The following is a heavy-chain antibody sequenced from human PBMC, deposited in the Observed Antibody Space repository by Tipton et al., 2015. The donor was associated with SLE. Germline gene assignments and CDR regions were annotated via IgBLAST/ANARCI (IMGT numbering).Heavy chain of an antibody. CDR3: ASREGYCSGGSCPRDYYYYMDV. V-gene: IGHV4-34*01. CDR1: GGSFSDDY. D-gene: IGHD2-15*01. CDR2: IYYSGST. J-gene: IGHJ6*03. Sequence: TLSLTCAVYGGSFSDDYWGWIRQPPGKGLEWIGSIYYSGSTYYNPSLKSRVTISVDTSKNQFSLKLSSVTAADTAVYYCASREGYCSGGSCPRDYYYYMDVWGKGTTVTVSS.